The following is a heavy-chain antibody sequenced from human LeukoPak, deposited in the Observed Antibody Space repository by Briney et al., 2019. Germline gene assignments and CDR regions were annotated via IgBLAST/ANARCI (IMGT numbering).Heavy chain of an antibody. CDR2: ISSSGSTI. J-gene: IGHJ6*02. V-gene: IGHV3-11*01. CDR1: GFTFSDYY. Sequence: PGGSLRLSCAASGFTFSDYYMSWIRQAPGKGLEWVSYISSSGSTIYYADSVKGRFTISRDNAKNSLYLQMNSLRAEDTAVYYCARTRGTTRVYYYYGMDVWGQGTTVTVSS. CDR3: ARTRGTTRVYYYYGMDV. D-gene: IGHD4-17*01.